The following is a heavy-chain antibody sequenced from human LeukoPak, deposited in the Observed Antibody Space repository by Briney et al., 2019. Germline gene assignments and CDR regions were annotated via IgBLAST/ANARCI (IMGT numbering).Heavy chain of an antibody. V-gene: IGHV3-33*01. CDR1: GFTFSSYG. CDR3: ARDLGGLYYYYYGMDV. D-gene: IGHD2-15*01. Sequence: PGGSLRLSCAASGFTFSSYGMHWVRQAPGKGLEWVAVIWYDGSNKYYADSVKGRFTISRDNSENTLYLQMNSLRAEDTAVYYCARDLGGLYYYYYGMDVWGQGTTVTVSS. CDR2: IWYDGSNK. J-gene: IGHJ6*02.